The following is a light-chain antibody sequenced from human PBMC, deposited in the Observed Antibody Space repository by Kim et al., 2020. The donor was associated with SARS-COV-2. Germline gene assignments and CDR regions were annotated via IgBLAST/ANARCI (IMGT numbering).Light chain of an antibody. V-gene: IGKV1-33*01. CDR1: QDINDY. CDR3: HQYDKFPQT. J-gene: IGKJ1*01. Sequence: ASIGDRVTITCQASQDINDYLDWYQQKPGEVPKLLIYDATRLETGVPSRFSGSGSGTHFTLTISSLKPEDIATYYCHQYDKFPQTFGQGTKVDIK. CDR2: DAT.